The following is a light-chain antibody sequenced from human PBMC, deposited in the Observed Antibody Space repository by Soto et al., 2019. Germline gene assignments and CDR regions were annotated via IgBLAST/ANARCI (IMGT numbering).Light chain of an antibody. Sequence: EIVMTQSPATLSVSPGERATLSCRAGQGVTTNFAWYQQKSGQSPRLLIYDVSIRATGVPARFSGTGSETAFTLTISGLQSEDSAVDVGHQYNSWPYSFGQGT. J-gene: IGKJ5*01. CDR1: QGVTTN. V-gene: IGKV3-15*01. CDR2: DVS. CDR3: HQYNSWPYS.